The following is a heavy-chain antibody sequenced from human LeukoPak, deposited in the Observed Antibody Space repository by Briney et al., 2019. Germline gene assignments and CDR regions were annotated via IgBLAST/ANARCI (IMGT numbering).Heavy chain of an antibody. V-gene: IGHV1-69*13. Sequence: SVKVSCKASRGTFSSYAISWVRQAPGQGLEWMGGIIPIFGKANYAQKFQGRVTITADESTSTAYMELSSLRSEDTAIYYCARIRDGYNDAYDIWGQGTVVTVPS. CDR2: IIPIFGKA. D-gene: IGHD5-24*01. J-gene: IGHJ3*02. CDR1: RGTFSSYA. CDR3: ARIRDGYNDAYDI.